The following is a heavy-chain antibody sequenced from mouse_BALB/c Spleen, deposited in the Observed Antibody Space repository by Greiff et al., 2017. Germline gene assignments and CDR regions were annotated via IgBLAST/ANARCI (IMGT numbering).Heavy chain of an antibody. J-gene: IGHJ4*01. CDR3: ARNYRYDVRAMDY. D-gene: IGHD2-14*01. Sequence: VQLQQSGAELVRPGTSVKVSCKASGYAFTNYLIEWVKQRPGQGLEWIGVINPGSGGTNYNEKFKGKATLTADKSSSTAYMQLSSLTSDDSAVYFCARNYRYDVRAMDYWGQGTSVTVSS. CDR1: GYAFTNYL. V-gene: IGHV1-54*01. CDR2: INPGSGGT.